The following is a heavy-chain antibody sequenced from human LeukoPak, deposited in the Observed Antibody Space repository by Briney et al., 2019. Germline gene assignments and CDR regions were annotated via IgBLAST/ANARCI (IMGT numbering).Heavy chain of an antibody. CDR3: AREVEMATQFDF. Sequence: SETLSLTCTVSGGSVSTHYGSWIRQPAGKGLEWIGRISTTGSTNYNPSLKSRFTMSVDRSKNPFYLKLSSLTAADTAVYYCAREVEMATQFDFWGQGTLVTVSS. CDR1: GGSVSTHY. D-gene: IGHD5-24*01. V-gene: IGHV4-4*07. J-gene: IGHJ4*02. CDR2: ISTTGST.